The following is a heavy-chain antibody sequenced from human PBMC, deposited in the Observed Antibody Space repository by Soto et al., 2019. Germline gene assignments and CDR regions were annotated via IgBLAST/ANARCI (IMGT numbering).Heavy chain of an antibody. D-gene: IGHD3-16*01. V-gene: IGHV1-46*01. CDR1: GYTFTSYY. J-gene: IGHJ4*02. CDR3: ARDQSRGGVIDY. Sequence: ASVKVSCKASGYTFTSYYMHWVRQAPGQGLEWMGIINPSGGSTSYAQKFQGRVTMTRDTSTSTVYMELSSLRSEDTAVYYCARDQSRGGVIDYWGQGTLVTISS. CDR2: INPSGGST.